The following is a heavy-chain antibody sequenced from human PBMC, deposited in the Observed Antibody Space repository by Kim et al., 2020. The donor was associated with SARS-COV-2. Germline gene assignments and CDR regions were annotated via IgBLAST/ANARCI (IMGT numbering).Heavy chain of an antibody. CDR1: GFTFSSYS. D-gene: IGHD6-13*01. J-gene: IGHJ6*01. V-gene: IGHV3-21*01. CDR2: ISSSSSYI. Sequence: GGSLRLSCAASGFTFSSYSMNWVRQAPGKGLEWVSPISSSSSYIYYADSVKGRSTTSRDNAKNSLYLQMNSMRAEATPVYYCARERTQLQQQLGGVDVWG. CDR3: ARERTQLQQQLGGVDV.